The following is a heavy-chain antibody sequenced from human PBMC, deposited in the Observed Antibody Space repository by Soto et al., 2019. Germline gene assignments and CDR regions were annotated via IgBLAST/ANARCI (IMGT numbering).Heavy chain of an antibody. CDR3: ARVPGVVVSADDAFDI. Sequence: QVQLQESGPGLVKPSGTLSLTCAVSGGSVSSSNWWSLVRQFPWKGLEWMGEIYHSGSAHYNPALKRRATISLDKSKNQFSLRLTSVTAADTAVYYCARVPGVVVSADDAFDIWGPGTRVIVSS. J-gene: IGHJ3*02. V-gene: IGHV4-4*02. CDR2: IYHSGSA. D-gene: IGHD2-15*01. CDR1: GGSVSSSNW.